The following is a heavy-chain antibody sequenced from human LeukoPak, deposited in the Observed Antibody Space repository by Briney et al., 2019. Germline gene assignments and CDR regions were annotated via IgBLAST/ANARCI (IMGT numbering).Heavy chain of an antibody. CDR2: IYYSGST. J-gene: IGHJ5*02. D-gene: IGHD3-10*01. V-gene: IGHV4-31*03. CDR3: ARELSTMVRGVILTVNRFDP. CDR1: GGSISNGGYY. Sequence: SETLSLTCTVSGGSISNGGYYWSWIRQHPGKGLEWIGYIYYSGSTYYNPSLKSRVTISVDTSKNQFSLKLSSVTAADTAVYYCARELSTMVRGVILTVNRFDPWGQGTLVTVSS.